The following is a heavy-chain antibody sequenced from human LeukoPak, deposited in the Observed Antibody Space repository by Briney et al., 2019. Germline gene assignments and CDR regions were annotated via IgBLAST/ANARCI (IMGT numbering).Heavy chain of an antibody. V-gene: IGHV4-39*01. CDR3: GRHGGNSYGFLFFDY. CDR1: GGSISSNAYY. CDR2: IFYSGDT. Sequence: SETLSLTCTVSGGSISSNAYYWGWLRQPPGKGLEWIGSIFYSGDTFYEPSLKGRVTISADASKNQLSLKMNFETAADTAIYYCGRHGGNSYGFLFFDYWGQGTLVSVSS. J-gene: IGHJ4*02. D-gene: IGHD5-18*01.